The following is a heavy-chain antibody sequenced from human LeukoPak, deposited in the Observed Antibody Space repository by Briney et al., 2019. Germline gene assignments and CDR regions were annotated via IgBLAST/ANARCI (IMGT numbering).Heavy chain of an antibody. CDR2: INAGNGNT. CDR3: ARGALPNYYYMDV. V-gene: IGHV1-3*03. J-gene: IGHJ6*03. Sequence: ASVKVSCKASGYTFTSYAMHWVRQAPGQRLEWMGWINAGNGNTKYPQEFQGRVTITRDTSASTAYTELSSLRSEDMAVYYCARGALPNYYYMDVWGKGTTVTVSS. CDR1: GYTFTSYA. D-gene: IGHD1-26*01.